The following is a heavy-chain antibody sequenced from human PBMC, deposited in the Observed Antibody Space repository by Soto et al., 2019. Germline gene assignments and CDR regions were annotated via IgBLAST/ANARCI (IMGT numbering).Heavy chain of an antibody. CDR1: GFTFRSYV. CDR3: VRQTVHYDVWSDYNSRAEGAMDV. J-gene: IGHJ6*02. D-gene: IGHD3-3*01. Sequence: PGGSLRLSCAGSGFTFRSYVMSWVRQAPGKGLEWVANIKEDGSEKYYVDSVKGRFAISRDNAKKSVFLQMSTLRGEDTAVYYCVRQTVHYDVWSDYNSRAEGAMDVWGHGTTATVSS. V-gene: IGHV3-7*01. CDR2: IKEDGSEK.